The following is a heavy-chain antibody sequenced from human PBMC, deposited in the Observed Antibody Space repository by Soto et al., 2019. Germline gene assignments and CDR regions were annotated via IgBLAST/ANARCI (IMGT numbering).Heavy chain of an antibody. Sequence: PGGSLRLSCAASGFTFSSYAMSWVRQAPGKGLEWVSAISGSGGSTYYADSVKGRFTISRDNSKNTLYLQMNSLRAEDTAVYYCAKDRAKYSGPEGTNWFDPWGQGTLVTVSS. CDR2: ISGSGGST. CDR1: GFTFSSYA. D-gene: IGHD5-12*01. CDR3: AKDRAKYSGPEGTNWFDP. V-gene: IGHV3-23*01. J-gene: IGHJ5*02.